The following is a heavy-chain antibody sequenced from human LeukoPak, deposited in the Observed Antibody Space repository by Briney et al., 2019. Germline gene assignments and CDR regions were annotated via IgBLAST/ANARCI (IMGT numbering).Heavy chain of an antibody. D-gene: IGHD4-23*01. Sequence: SETLSLTCTVSGGSISSRDYYWSWIRQPPGKGLEWIGYIYYSGTTYYNPSLKSRVTISLDTSKNQFSLKLRSVTAADTAVYYCAYGGNSGTFNVWGQGTMVTVSS. CDR3: AYGGNSGTFNV. CDR1: GGSISSRDYY. V-gene: IGHV4-30-4*02. J-gene: IGHJ3*01. CDR2: IYYSGTT.